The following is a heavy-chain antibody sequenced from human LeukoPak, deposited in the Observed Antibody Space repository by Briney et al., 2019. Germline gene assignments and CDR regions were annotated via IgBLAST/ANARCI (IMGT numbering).Heavy chain of an antibody. CDR3: AKLYCSSTSCYRESNWFDP. CDR2: IYPGDSDT. V-gene: IGHV5-51*01. CDR1: GYSFTSYW. J-gene: IGHJ5*02. D-gene: IGHD2-2*02. Sequence: GESLKISCKGSGYSFTSYWIGWVRQMPGKGLEWMGIIYPGDSDTRYSPSFQGQVTISADKSISTAYLQWSSLKASDTATYYCAKLYCSSTSCYRESNWFDPWGQGTLVTVSS.